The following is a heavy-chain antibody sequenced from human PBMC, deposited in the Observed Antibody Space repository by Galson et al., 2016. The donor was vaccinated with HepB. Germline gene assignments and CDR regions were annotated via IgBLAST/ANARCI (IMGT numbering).Heavy chain of an antibody. CDR1: GFTFSSYW. CDR2: IKPDGSES. V-gene: IGHV3-7*05. CDR3: ALGQGFLADS. J-gene: IGHJ4*02. Sequence: SLRLSCAASGFTFSSYWMHWVRQAPGKGLEWVANIKPDGSESYYADSLKGRFTISRDNAKNSLYLQMSSLRPEDTAVYYCALGQGFLADSWGQGTLVTVSS.